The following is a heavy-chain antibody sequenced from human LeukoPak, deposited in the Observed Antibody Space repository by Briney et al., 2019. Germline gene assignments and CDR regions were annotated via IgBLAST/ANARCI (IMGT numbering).Heavy chain of an antibody. V-gene: IGHV1-24*01. CDR2: FDPEEGKT. J-gene: IGHJ4*02. D-gene: IGHD5-12*01. Sequence: ASVKVSCEVSGYRLNELSIHWVRQGPGKGLEWMGGFDPEEGKTIYAQKLQGRVSMTEDTSTDTAFMELRSLRSEDTAVYYCATNTYNGYAIDSWGQGTLITVSS. CDR3: ATNTYNGYAIDS. CDR1: GYRLNELS.